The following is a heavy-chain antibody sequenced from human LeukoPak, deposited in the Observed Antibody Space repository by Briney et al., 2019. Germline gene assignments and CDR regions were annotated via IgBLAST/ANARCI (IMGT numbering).Heavy chain of an antibody. D-gene: IGHD6-13*01. V-gene: IGHV3-30-3*01. CDR3: ARDHHGDLEGQQLDLFSY. Sequence: GRSLRLSCAASGFTFSSYAMHWVRQAPGKGLEWVAVISYDGSNKYYADSVKGRFTISRDNSKNTLYLQMNSLRAEDTAVYYCARDHHGDLEGQQLDLFSYWGQGTLVTVSS. CDR2: ISYDGSNK. J-gene: IGHJ4*02. CDR1: GFTFSSYA.